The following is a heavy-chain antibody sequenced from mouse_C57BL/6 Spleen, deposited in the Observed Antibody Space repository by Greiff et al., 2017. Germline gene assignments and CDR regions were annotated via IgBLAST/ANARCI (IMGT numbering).Heavy chain of an antibody. D-gene: IGHD1-1*01. J-gene: IGHJ3*01. V-gene: IGHV1-69*01. CDR2: IDPSDSYT. CDR1: GYTFTSYW. CDR3: ASLDYYGSSYDFAY. Sequence: QVQLQQPGAELVMPGASVKLSCKASGYTFTSYWMHWVKQRPGQGLEWIGEIDPSDSYTNYNQKFKGKSTLTVDKSSSTAYMQLSSLTSEDSAVYYCASLDYYGSSYDFAYWGQGTLVTVSA.